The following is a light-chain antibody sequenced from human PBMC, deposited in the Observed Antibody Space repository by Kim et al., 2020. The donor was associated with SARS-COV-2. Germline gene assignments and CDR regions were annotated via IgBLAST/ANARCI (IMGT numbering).Light chain of an antibody. CDR1: SGSIASNY. V-gene: IGLV6-57*04. CDR3: QSYDSSNRV. CDR2: EDN. J-gene: IGLJ3*02. Sequence: NFMLTQQHSVSESPGKTVTISCTRSSGSIASNYVQWYQQRPGSAPTTVIYEDNQRPSGVPDRFSGSIDSSSNSASLTISGLKTEDEADYYCQSYDSSNRVFGGGTQLTV.